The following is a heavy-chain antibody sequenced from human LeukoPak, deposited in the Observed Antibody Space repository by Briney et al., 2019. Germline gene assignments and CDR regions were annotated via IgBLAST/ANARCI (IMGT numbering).Heavy chain of an antibody. CDR3: ARGRPLSSWYRANYYYYMDV. V-gene: IGHV4-39*07. CDR1: GGSISSSSYY. Sequence: SETLSLTCTVSGGSISSSSYYWGWIRQPPGKGLEWIGSIYHSGSTYYNPSLKSRVTISVDTSKNQFSLKLSSVTAADTAVYYCARGRPLSSWYRANYYYYMDVWGKGTTVTISS. D-gene: IGHD6-13*01. CDR2: IYHSGST. J-gene: IGHJ6*03.